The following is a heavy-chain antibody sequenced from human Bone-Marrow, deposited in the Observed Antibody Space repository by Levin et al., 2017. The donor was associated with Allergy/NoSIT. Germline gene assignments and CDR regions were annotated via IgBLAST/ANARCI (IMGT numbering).Heavy chain of an antibody. CDR3: AREPLGVSMVVERAWFDP. Sequence: GGSLRLSCAASGLSLGNFAMDWVRQAPGKGLEWVSSISKSGDTYYADSVKGRFTMSRDNAKDTVFLHMNNLSGDDTAVYYCAREPLGVSMVVERAWFDPWGQGTQVIVSS. J-gene: IGHJ5*02. D-gene: IGHD2-2*01. CDR2: ISKSGDT. V-gene: IGHV3-23*01. CDR1: GLSLGNFA.